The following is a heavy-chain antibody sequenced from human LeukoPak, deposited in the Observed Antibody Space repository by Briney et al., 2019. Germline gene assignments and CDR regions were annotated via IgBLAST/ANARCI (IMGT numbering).Heavy chain of an antibody. CDR2: VYYSGNT. CDR1: GGSITSSSYY. V-gene: IGHV4-39*07. J-gene: IGHJ4*02. CDR3: ARTTDYYDSSATDY. Sequence: SETLSLTCTVSGGSITSSSYYWGWIRQPPGKGLEWIGSVYYSGNTYYNSSLKSRVTISVDTSKNQFSLKLSSVTAADTAVYYCARTTDYYDSSATDYWGQGTLVTVSS. D-gene: IGHD3-22*01.